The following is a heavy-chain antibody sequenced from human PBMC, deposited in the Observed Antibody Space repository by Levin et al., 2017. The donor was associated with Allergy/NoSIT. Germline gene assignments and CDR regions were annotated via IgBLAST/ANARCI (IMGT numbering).Heavy chain of an antibody. CDR3: AKEGTIFGVVISYFDY. V-gene: IGHV3-23*01. CDR1: GFTFSSYA. Sequence: GGSLRLSCAASGFTFSSYAMSWVRQAPGKGLEWVSAISGSGGSTYYADSVKGRFTISRDNSKNTLYLQMNSLRAEDTAVYYCAKEGTIFGVVISYFDYWGQGTLVTVSS. CDR2: ISGSGGST. D-gene: IGHD3-3*01. J-gene: IGHJ4*02.